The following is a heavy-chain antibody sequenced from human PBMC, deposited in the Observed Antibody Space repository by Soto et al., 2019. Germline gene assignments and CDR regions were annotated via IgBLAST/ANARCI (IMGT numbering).Heavy chain of an antibody. Sequence: QVQLQESGPGLVKPSQTLSLTCTVSGGSISSGDYYWSWIRQPPGKGLEWIGYIYYSGSTYYNPSLRSRVTISVDPSKNQFSLQLSSVTAADTAVYYCARGYGYDSSGYYPAGTIPGWFDPWGQGTLVTVSS. V-gene: IGHV4-30-4*01. D-gene: IGHD3-22*01. CDR2: IYYSGST. CDR1: GGSISSGDYY. CDR3: ARGYGYDSSGYYPAGTIPGWFDP. J-gene: IGHJ5*02.